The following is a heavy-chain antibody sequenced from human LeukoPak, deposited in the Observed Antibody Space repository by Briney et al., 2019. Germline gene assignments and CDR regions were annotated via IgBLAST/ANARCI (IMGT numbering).Heavy chain of an antibody. CDR3: ARDSQLELHDAFDI. D-gene: IGHD1-1*01. CDR1: IDSFSNYH. J-gene: IGHJ3*02. CDR2: INHSGST. V-gene: IGHV4-34*01. Sequence: SSETLSLTCAVYIDSFSNYHWNWIRQPPGKWLEWIGEINHSGSTNYNPSLKSRVTISVDTSKNQFSLKLSSVTAADTAVYYCARDSQLELHDAFDIWGQGTVVTVSS.